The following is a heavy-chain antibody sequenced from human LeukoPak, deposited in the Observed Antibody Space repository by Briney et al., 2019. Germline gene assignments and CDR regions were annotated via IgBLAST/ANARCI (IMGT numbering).Heavy chain of an antibody. CDR1: GFTFSDYF. D-gene: IGHD1-14*01. Sequence: GGSLRLSCAASGFTFSDYFMSWIRQAPGKGLEWVSYISSSGSAIYYADSVKGRFTISRDNAKNSLYLQVNSLRAEDTAVYYCARERNSYFDYWGQGTLVTVSS. CDR3: ARERNSYFDY. CDR2: ISSSGSAI. J-gene: IGHJ4*02. V-gene: IGHV3-11*01.